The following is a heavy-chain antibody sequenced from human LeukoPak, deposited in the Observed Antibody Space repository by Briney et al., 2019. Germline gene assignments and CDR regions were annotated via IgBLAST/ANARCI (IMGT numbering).Heavy chain of an antibody. V-gene: IGHV4-39*01. Sequence: SETLSLTCTVSGGSISSSSYYWGWIRQPPGKGLEWIGSICYSGSTYYNPSLKSRVTISVDTSKNQFSLKLSSVTAADTAVYYCARRGSGRPIDWGQGTLVTVSS. CDR3: ARRGSGRPID. J-gene: IGHJ4*02. CDR1: GGSISSSSYY. D-gene: IGHD3-10*01. CDR2: ICYSGST.